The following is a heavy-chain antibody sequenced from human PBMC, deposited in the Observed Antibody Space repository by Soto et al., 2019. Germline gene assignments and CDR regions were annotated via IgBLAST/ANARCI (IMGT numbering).Heavy chain of an antibody. J-gene: IGHJ4*02. CDR2: LSGTGRAT. CDR1: RLTLTSYA. CDR3: AKGDSDYDFRMDY. V-gene: IGHV3-23*01. Sequence: PWLSRRHSCAVCRLTLTSYAMHWVRQAPGKGLEWVSTLSGTGRATYYADSVKGRFTISRDNSRKTLYLQLNSLGAEDMAVYYCAKGDSDYDFRMDYWGQGTLVTVS. D-gene: IGHD3-3*01.